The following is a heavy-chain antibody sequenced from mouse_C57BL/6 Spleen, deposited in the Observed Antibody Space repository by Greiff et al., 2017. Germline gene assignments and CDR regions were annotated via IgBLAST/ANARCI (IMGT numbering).Heavy chain of an antibody. D-gene: IGHD1-1*01. J-gene: IGHJ1*03. CDR1: GFNIKDYY. CDR2: IDPADGDT. V-gene: IGHV14-2*01. Sequence: EVKLQQSGAELVKPGASVKLSCTASGFNIKDYYMHWVKQRTEQGLEWIGRIDPADGDTKYAPKFQGKATITADTSSNTAYLQLSSLTSEDTAAYYCARATGVDRYFDVWGTGTTVTVSS. CDR3: ARATGVDRYFDV.